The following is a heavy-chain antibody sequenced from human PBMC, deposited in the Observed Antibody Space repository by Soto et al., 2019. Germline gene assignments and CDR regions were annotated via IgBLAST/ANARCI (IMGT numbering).Heavy chain of an antibody. CDR3: ARGLLIAAAGG. Sequence: GAGVKVSCKASGYTFTSYDINWVRQATGQGLEWMGWMNPNSGKTGYAQKFQGRVTMTRNSSISTAYMELSSLRSEDTAVYYCARGLLIAAAGGWGQGTLVTVSS. CDR2: MNPNSGKT. V-gene: IGHV1-8*01. CDR1: GYTFTSYD. J-gene: IGHJ4*02. D-gene: IGHD6-13*01.